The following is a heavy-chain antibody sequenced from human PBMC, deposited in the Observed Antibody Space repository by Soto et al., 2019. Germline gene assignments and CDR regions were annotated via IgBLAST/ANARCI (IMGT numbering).Heavy chain of an antibody. D-gene: IGHD2-21*02. CDR3: ARSIVVVTALDY. V-gene: IGHV1-3*01. Sequence: ASVKVSCKASGYTFTSYAMHWVRQAPGQRLEWMGWINAGNGNTKYSQKFQGRVTITRDTSASTAYMELSSLRSEDTAVYYCARSIVVVTALDYWGQGTLVTVSS. CDR1: GYTFTSYA. CDR2: INAGNGNT. J-gene: IGHJ4*02.